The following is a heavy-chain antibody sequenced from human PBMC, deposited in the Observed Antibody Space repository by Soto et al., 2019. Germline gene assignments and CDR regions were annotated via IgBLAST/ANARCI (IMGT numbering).Heavy chain of an antibody. V-gene: IGHV3-21*01. D-gene: IGHD2-15*01. Sequence: EVQLVESGGGLVKPWGSLRLSCISSGFTFRTYTMNWVRQAPGKVLEWVSGIRGFSPYTFYAESVKGRFTISRDNAKNSLYLQMNSLRAEDTAVYYCARDRGYDAHDYYYNAMDVWGQGTTVTVSS. CDR2: IRGFSPYT. J-gene: IGHJ6*02. CDR3: ARDRGYDAHDYYYNAMDV. CDR1: GFTFRTYT.